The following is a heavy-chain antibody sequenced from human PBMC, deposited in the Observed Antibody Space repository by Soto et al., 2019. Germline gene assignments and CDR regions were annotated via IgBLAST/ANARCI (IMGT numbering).Heavy chain of an antibody. J-gene: IGHJ4*02. V-gene: IGHV1-18*04. CDR1: GYTFTSYG. D-gene: IGHD5-12*01. CDR3: GRGRSGQIVVFY. Sequence: GASVKVSCKASGYTFTSYGISWVRQAPGQGLEWMGWISAYNGATRYAQKFQGRVTMTRDMSITTVYMELNNLSPDDTAVYYCGRGRSGQIVVFYWGQGTPVTVS. CDR2: ISAYNGAT.